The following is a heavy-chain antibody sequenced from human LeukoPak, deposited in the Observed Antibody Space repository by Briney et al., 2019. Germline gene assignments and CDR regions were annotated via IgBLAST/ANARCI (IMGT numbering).Heavy chain of an antibody. CDR3: AKDPPHDILTGYYPATMFDY. J-gene: IGHJ4*02. CDR1: GFTFDDHG. Sequence: GGSLRLSCAASGFTFDDHGMNWVRQAPGKGLEWVSAISGSGGSTYYADSVKGRFTISRDNSKNTLYLQMNSLRAEDTAVYYCAKDPPHDILTGYYPATMFDYWGQGTLVTVSS. CDR2: ISGSGGST. V-gene: IGHV3-23*01. D-gene: IGHD3-9*01.